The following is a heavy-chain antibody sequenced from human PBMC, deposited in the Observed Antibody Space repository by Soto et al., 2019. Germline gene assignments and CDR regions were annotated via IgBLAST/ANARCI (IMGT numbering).Heavy chain of an antibody. CDR1: GGSISSYY. V-gene: IGHV4-59*08. CDR3: ASRYGYSFAY. CDR2: VYYSGST. J-gene: IGHJ4*02. D-gene: IGHD1-1*01. Sequence: QVQLQESGPGLVKPSETLSLTCTVSGGSISSYYWCWIRQPPGTGLGWIGYVYYSGSTNYNPSPKSRVTISVDTSKNQFSLKLSSVTAADTAVYYCASRYGYSFAYWGQGTLVTVSS.